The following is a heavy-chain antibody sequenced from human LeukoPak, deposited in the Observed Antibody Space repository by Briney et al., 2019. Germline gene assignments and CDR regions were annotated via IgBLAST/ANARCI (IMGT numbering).Heavy chain of an antibody. CDR1: GFTFTSYW. CDR2: ISQDGSVN. CDR3: ATSHNAAGGPH. V-gene: IGHV3-7*01. J-gene: IGHJ4*02. Sequence: PGGSLRLSCVASGFTFTSYWMTWVRQAPGKGLEWLANISQDGSVNFYVDSVRGRFTISRDNAKDSLYLQMNSLRGDDTAVYYCATSHNAAGGPHWGQGTLVTVSS. D-gene: IGHD2-15*01.